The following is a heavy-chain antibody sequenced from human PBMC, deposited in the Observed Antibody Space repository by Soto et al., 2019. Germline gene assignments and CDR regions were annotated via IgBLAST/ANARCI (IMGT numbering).Heavy chain of an antibody. CDR2: IYYSGST. Sequence: SDTLSLTCIVSCGSISSSSYYWGWIRQPPGKGLEWIGSIYYSGSTYYNPSLKSRVTISVDTSKNQFSLKLSSVTAADTAVYYCARRRIAARTPVGDYFDYWGQGTLVTVSS. CDR1: CGSISSSSYY. D-gene: IGHD6-6*01. CDR3: ARRRIAARTPVGDYFDY. J-gene: IGHJ4*02. V-gene: IGHV4-39*01.